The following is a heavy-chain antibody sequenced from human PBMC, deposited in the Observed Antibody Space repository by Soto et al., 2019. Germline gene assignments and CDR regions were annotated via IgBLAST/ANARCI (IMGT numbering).Heavy chain of an antibody. D-gene: IGHD2-15*01. CDR1: GFSLSTSGVG. V-gene: IGHV2-5*02. Sequence: QITLKESGPTLVKPTQTLTLTCTFSGFSLSTSGVGVGWIRQPPGKALEWLALIYWDDDKRYSPSLKSRLTITKVTSKNQVVLTMTNMDPVDTATYYCAHFPHYCSGGSCYSYYFDYWGQGTLVTVSS. J-gene: IGHJ4*02. CDR3: AHFPHYCSGGSCYSYYFDY. CDR2: IYWDDDK.